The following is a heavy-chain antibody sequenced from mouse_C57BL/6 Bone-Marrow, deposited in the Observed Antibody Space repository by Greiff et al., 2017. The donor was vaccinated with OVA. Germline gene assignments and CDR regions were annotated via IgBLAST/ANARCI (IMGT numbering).Heavy chain of an antibody. CDR1: GFTFSSYA. CDR2: ISDGGSYT. Sequence: EVQGVESGGGLVKPGGSLKLSCAASGFTFSSYAMSWVRQTPEKRLEWVATISDGGSYTYYPDNVKGRFTISRDNAKNNLYLQMSHLKSEDTAMYYCARETGLGRSYWYFDVWGTGTTVTVSS. J-gene: IGHJ1*03. V-gene: IGHV5-4*01. D-gene: IGHD4-1*01. CDR3: ARETGLGRSYWYFDV.